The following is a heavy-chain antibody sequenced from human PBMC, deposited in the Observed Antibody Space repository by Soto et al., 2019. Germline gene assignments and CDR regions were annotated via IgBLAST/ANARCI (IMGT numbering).Heavy chain of an antibody. J-gene: IGHJ6*02. V-gene: IGHV3-30*18. Sequence: VQLLESGGGLVQPGGSLRLSCAASGFIFRTYGMHWVRQAPGKGLEWLAVISNTGINKYYADSVKGRFTISRDNSTDTLFLQMNSLRGEDTAIYYCAKVIRADSTSSNFYYYSGLDVWGQGTTVTVSS. CDR2: ISNTGINK. CDR1: GFIFRTYG. CDR3: AKVIRADSTSSNFYYYSGLDV. D-gene: IGHD6-6*01.